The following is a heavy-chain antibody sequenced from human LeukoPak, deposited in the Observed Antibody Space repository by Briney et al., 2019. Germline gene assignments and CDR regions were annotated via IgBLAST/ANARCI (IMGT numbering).Heavy chain of an antibody. CDR3: ARDPEDSSSSRVDWFDP. V-gene: IGHV1-18*01. CDR2: ISAYNGNT. D-gene: IGHD6-6*01. J-gene: IGHJ5*02. Sequence: GASVKVSCKASGYTFTSYGISWVRQAPGQGLEWMGWISAYNGNTNYAQKLQGRVTMTTDTSTSTAYMELRSLRSDDTAVYYCARDPEDSSSSRVDWFDPWGQGTLVTVSS. CDR1: GYTFTSYG.